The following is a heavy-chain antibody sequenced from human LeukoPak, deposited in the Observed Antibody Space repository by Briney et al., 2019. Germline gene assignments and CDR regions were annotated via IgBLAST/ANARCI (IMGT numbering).Heavy chain of an antibody. Sequence: GGSLRLSCAASGFTFSSYGMHWVRQAPGKGLEWVAFIRYDGSNKYYADSVKGRFTISRDNSKNTLYLQMNSLRAEDTAVYYCAKESQSYYYDSSGLDYWGQGTLVTVSS. D-gene: IGHD3-22*01. J-gene: IGHJ4*02. CDR1: GFTFSSYG. CDR3: AKESQSYYYDSSGLDY. CDR2: IRYDGSNK. V-gene: IGHV3-30*02.